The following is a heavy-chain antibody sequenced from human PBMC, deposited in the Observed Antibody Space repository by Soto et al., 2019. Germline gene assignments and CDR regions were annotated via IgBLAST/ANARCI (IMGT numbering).Heavy chain of an antibody. CDR3: VREITAPDYYFDY. Sequence: QVQLVQSGAEVKKPGASVKVSCKASGYTFSRHGINWVRQAPGQGLEWMGWISTYSGNTNYAQKLQGRVTMTTDTSTSTAYREPRSLRSDDTAVDYCVREITAPDYYFDYWGQGTLVTVSS. V-gene: IGHV1-18*01. CDR2: ISTYSGNT. CDR1: GYTFSRHG. J-gene: IGHJ4*02. D-gene: IGHD6-13*01.